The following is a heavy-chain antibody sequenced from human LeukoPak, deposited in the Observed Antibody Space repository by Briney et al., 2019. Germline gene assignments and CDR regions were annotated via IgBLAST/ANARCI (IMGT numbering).Heavy chain of an antibody. CDR1: GGSFSGYY. J-gene: IGHJ3*02. D-gene: IGHD5-12*01. V-gene: IGHV4-34*01. CDR2: INHSGST. Sequence: SETLSLTCAVYGGSFSGYYWSWIRQPPGKGLEWIGEINHSGSTNYNPSLKSRVTISVDTSKNQFSLKLSSVTAADTAVYYCARVRAEGKWLRHHDAFDIWGQGTMVTVSS. CDR3: ARVRAEGKWLRHHDAFDI.